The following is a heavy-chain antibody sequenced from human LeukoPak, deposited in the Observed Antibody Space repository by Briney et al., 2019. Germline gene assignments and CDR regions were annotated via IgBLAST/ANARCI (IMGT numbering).Heavy chain of an antibody. V-gene: IGHV3-9*01. CDR1: GFTFDDYA. D-gene: IGHD4-17*01. J-gene: IGHJ4*02. CDR3: AKDVSLYGDYVFDY. CDR2: ISWNSGSI. Sequence: PGGSLRLSCAASGFTFDDYAMHWVRRAPGKGLEWVSGISWNSGSIGYADSVKGRFTISRDNAKNSLYLQMNSLRAEDTALYYCAKDVSLYGDYVFDYWGQGTLVTVSS.